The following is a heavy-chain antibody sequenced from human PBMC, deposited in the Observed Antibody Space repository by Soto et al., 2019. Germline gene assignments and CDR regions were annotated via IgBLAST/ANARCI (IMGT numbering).Heavy chain of an antibody. CDR1: DGPFN. V-gene: IGHV4-34*01. D-gene: IGHD3-9*01. CDR2: ISLRGST. Sequence: SETLSLTCTVYDGPFNWTWIRQPPGKGLEWIGEISLRGSTNYNPSLKSRVTISVDTSKNQLSMRLKSVTAADTAAYYCARGVVLRFFDASRKRFDPWGPGTLVTVSS. J-gene: IGHJ5*02. CDR3: ARGVVLRFFDASRKRFDP.